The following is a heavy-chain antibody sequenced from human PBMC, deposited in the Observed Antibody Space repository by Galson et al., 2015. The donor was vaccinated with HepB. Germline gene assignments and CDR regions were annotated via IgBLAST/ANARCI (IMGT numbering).Heavy chain of an antibody. V-gene: IGHV4-34*01. CDR1: GGSFSGYY. J-gene: IGHJ4*02. CDR2: INQSGST. CDR3: ARGRRGNALRYFDWYDY. D-gene: IGHD3-9*01. Sequence: TLSLTCAVYGGSFSGYYWNWIRQPPGKGLEWIGEINQSGSTNYNSSLKSRVTMSVDTSQKQFSLKLNSVTAADTAVYYCARGRRGNALRYFDWYDYWGQGTLVTVSS.